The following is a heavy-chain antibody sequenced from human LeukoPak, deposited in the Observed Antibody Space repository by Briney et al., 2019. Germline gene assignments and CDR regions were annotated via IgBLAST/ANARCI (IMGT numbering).Heavy chain of an antibody. CDR2: INAGNGNT. V-gene: IGHV1-3*01. CDR3: ARVAGPSSKYYYGSGSSFYYYYGMDV. CDR1: GYTFTSYA. Sequence: ASVKVSCKASGYTFTSYAMHWVRQAPGQRLEWMGWINAGNGNTKYSQKFQGRVTITRDTSASTAYMELSSLRSEDTAVYYCARVAGPSSKYYYGSGSSFYYYYGMDVWGQGTTVTVSS. D-gene: IGHD3-10*01. J-gene: IGHJ6*02.